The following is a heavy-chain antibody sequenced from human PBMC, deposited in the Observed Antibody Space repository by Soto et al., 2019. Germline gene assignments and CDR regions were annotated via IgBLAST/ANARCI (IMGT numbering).Heavy chain of an antibody. V-gene: IGHV4-39*01. J-gene: IGHJ3*02. CDR3: ARGVYDYGENAVSALYAFDI. Sequence: QLQLQESGPGLVKPSETLSLTCTVSGGSISSSSYYWGWIRQPPGKGLEWIGSIYYSGSTYYNPSLKSRVTISVDTSKNQFSLKLSSVTAADTAVYYCARGVYDYGENAVSALYAFDIWGQGTMVTVSS. D-gene: IGHD4-17*01. CDR1: GGSISSSSYY. CDR2: IYYSGST.